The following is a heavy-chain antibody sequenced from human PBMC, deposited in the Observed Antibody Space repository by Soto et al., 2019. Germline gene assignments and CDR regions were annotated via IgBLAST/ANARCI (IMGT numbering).Heavy chain of an antibody. CDR2: ISSSSSYI. V-gene: IGHV3-21*01. CDR1: GFTFSSYS. CDR3: ARDLGCIDI. J-gene: IGHJ3*02. Sequence: AGSLRLSCAASGFTFSSYSMNWVRQAPGKVLEWVSSISSSSSYIYYADSVKGRFTISIDNTKKSLYLQMNSLRAEDTAAYCCARDLGCIDIWGQGTMVTVSS.